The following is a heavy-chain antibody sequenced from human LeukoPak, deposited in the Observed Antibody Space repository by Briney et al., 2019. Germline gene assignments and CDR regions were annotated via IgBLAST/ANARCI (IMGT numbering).Heavy chain of an antibody. CDR1: GGSISSGTYY. Sequence: SQTLSLTCTVSGGSISSGTYYWSWIRQHPGKGLECIGYIYYSGSTYYTPSLRSRVTISVDTSKNQFSLKLSSVTAADTAIYYCAGSSGSGGYCFDYWGQGTLVTVSS. V-gene: IGHV4-31*03. CDR3: AGSSGSGGYCFDY. CDR2: IYYSGST. D-gene: IGHD3-22*01. J-gene: IGHJ4*02.